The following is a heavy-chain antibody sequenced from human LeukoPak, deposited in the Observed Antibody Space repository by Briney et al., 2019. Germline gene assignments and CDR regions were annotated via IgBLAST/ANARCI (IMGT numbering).Heavy chain of an antibody. CDR1: GYRFSSYW. D-gene: IGHD4-17*01. Sequence: GAALKISCKGSGYRFSSYWIGWVRQTPGKGLEWMGIIYPGDSDTRYNPSFQGQVTISADMSITTAYLQWSSLKASDTAMYYCATFPFGDYSIDFWGQGTLVTVSS. CDR2: IYPGDSDT. J-gene: IGHJ4*02. V-gene: IGHV5-51*01. CDR3: ATFPFGDYSIDF.